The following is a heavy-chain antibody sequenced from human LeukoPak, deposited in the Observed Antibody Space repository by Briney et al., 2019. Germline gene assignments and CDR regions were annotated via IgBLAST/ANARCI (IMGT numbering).Heavy chain of an antibody. CDR2: LSGSGGST. CDR3: ATNQVGRGYRRRDY. Sequence: PGGSLLLSGVSSGFPFSRYSMDWVRQGPGKGLEWVSALSGSGGSTYYAGSVKGRFTISRDNSKNTLYLQMNSLRAEDTAVYYCATNQVGRGYRRRDYWGQGTLVTVSS. D-gene: IGHD5-18*01. V-gene: IGHV3-23*01. J-gene: IGHJ4*02. CDR1: GFPFSRYS.